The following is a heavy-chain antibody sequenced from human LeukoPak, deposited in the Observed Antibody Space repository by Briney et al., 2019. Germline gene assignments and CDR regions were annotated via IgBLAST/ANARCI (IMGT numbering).Heavy chain of an antibody. J-gene: IGHJ4*02. CDR1: GFTFSSYA. D-gene: IGHD3-22*01. CDR2: ISSNGGTT. V-gene: IGHV3-64D*09. CDR3: VKGHDSSGYYLSYFDY. Sequence: GGSLRLSCAASGFTFSSYAMHWVRQAPGKGLEYVSAISSNGGTTYYADSVKGRFTISRDNSKITLYLQMSSLRAEDTAVYYCVKGHDSSGYYLSYFDYWGQGALVTVSS.